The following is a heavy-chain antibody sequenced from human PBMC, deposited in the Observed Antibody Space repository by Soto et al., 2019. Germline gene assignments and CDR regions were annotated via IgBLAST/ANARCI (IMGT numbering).Heavy chain of an antibody. CDR1: GFIFEDYA. CDR3: AKDIGSYYYDSSAYLYDY. V-gene: IGHV3-9*01. J-gene: IGHJ4*02. D-gene: IGHD3-22*01. CDR2: ISWNSATL. Sequence: EVHLVESGGGLVQPGGSLRLSCVASGFIFEDYAMNWVRQVPGKGLEWVSAISWNSATLAYADSVKGRFTVSRDNAKNSLYLQMNSLRPEDTALYYCAKDIGSYYYDSSAYLYDYWGQGTLVTVSS.